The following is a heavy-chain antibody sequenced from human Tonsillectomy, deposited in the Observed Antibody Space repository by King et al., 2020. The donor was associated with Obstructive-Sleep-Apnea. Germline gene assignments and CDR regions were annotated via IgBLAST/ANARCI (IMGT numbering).Heavy chain of an antibody. CDR2: IYPSGST. CDR3: ARAYDHSGHQFDS. D-gene: IGHD3-22*01. J-gene: IGHJ4*02. CDR1: GDSINSGGYS. V-gene: IGHV4-30-2*01. Sequence: QLQESGSGLVKPSQTLSLTCAVSGDSINSGGYSWSWIRQPPGKGLEWIGYIYPSGSTYYNPSLKSRVAISADRSKNQFSLKLISVTAADTAVNYCARAYDHSGHQFDSWGQGTLVTVSS.